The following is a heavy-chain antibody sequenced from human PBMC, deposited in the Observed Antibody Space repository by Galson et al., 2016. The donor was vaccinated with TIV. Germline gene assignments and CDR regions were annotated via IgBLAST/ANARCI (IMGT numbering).Heavy chain of an antibody. CDR3: ARPPYCGGDCYQYDQ. J-gene: IGHJ4*02. Sequence: SVKVSCKASGYTFTIYAMHWVRQAPGQRLEWMGWINAGNGNTKYSQKFQDRVTITRDSSANTAYMELSSLRSGDTAVYYCARPPYCGGDCYQYDQWGQGTLVTVSS. D-gene: IGHD2-21*01. CDR1: GYTFTIYA. V-gene: IGHV1-3*01. CDR2: INAGNGNT.